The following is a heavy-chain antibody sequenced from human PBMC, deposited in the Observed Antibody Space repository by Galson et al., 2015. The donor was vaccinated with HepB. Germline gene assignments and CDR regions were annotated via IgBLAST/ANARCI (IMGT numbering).Heavy chain of an antibody. D-gene: IGHD5-12*01. V-gene: IGHV3-53*01. CDR1: GFTVSSNC. J-gene: IGHJ4*02. CDR2: IYSGGST. CDR3: WGGAYVEDY. Sequence: SLRLSCAASGFTVSSNCMSWVRQAPGKGLECVSVIYSGGSTYYADSVKGRFTISRDNSKNTLYLQMNGLRAEDTAVYYCWGGAYVEDYWGQGTLVTVSS.